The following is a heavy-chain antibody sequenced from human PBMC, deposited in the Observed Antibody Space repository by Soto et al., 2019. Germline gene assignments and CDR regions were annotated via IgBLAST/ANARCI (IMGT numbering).Heavy chain of an antibody. V-gene: IGHV3-7*04. J-gene: IGHJ5*02. CDR1: GFTFNSYW. CDR3: ARGWGLDP. CDR2: IKQEGSEK. Sequence: EVQLVESGGGLVQPGGSLRLSCAASGFTFNSYWMTWVRQAPGKGLEGVANIKQEGSEKYYVDSVKGRFTISRDNAKNSLYLQMNSLRAEDTAVYYCARGWGLDPWGQGTLVTVSS. D-gene: IGHD1-26*01.